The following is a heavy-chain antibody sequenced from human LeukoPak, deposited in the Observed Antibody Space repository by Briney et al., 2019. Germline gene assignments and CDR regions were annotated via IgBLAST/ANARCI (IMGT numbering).Heavy chain of an antibody. CDR3: ARDFSGYVPNDY. Sequence: GGSLRLSCAASGFTFSSYWMRWVRQAPGKGLVWVSHIKSDGSSTSYADSVKGRFTISRDNAKNTLYLQMNSLRAEDTAVYYCARDFSGYVPNDYWGQGTLVTVSS. CDR1: GFTFSSYW. V-gene: IGHV3-74*01. J-gene: IGHJ4*02. CDR2: IKSDGSST. D-gene: IGHD5-12*01.